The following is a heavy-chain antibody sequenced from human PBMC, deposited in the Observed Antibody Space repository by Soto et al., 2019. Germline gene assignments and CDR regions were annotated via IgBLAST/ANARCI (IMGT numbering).Heavy chain of an antibody. CDR1: GGTFSSYT. CDR3: ARQEDCSGGSCYWYFDL. V-gene: IGHV1-69*08. D-gene: IGHD2-15*01. J-gene: IGHJ2*01. Sequence: QVQLVQSGAEVKKPGSSVKVSCKASGGTFSSYTISWVRQAPGQGLEWMGRIIPILGTANYAQKFQGRVTITADKSTSTAYMELSSLRSEDTAVYYCARQEDCSGGSCYWYFDLWGRGTLVTVSS. CDR2: IIPILGTA.